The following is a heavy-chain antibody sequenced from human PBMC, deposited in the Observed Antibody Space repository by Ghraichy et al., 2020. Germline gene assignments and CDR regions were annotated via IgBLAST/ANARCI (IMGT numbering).Heavy chain of an antibody. J-gene: IGHJ4*02. V-gene: IGHV3-64D*06. Sequence: GGSLRLSCSASGFTFSSYNMYWVRQAPGKGLEYVSGISSNGVTTNYADSVKGRFTVSRDNSKNTLYFQMSSLRPEDTAVYYCVRRTEHYIWGSLRPFDYWGQGTLGTVSS. D-gene: IGHD3-16*01. CDR1: GFTFSSYN. CDR2: ISSNGVTT. CDR3: VRRTEHYIWGSLRPFDY.